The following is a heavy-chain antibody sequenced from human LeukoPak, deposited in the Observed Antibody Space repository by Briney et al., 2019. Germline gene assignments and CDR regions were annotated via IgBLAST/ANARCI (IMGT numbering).Heavy chain of an antibody. CDR1: GLTFSNYW. CDR2: IKQDGSKR. D-gene: IGHD3-16*01. J-gene: IGHJ4*02. V-gene: IGHV3-7*01. Sequence: PGGSLRLSCEASGLTFSNYWMSWVRQAPGKGLEWVADIKQDGSKRYYVDSVKGRSTVSRDNTKNSLFLQMDSLRAEDSAVYYCAALWDGGYWGQGTLVTVSS. CDR3: AALWDGGY.